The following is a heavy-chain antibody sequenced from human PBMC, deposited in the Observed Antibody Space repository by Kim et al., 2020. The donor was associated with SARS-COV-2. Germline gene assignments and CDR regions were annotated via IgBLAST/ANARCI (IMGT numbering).Heavy chain of an antibody. CDR3: ARDLGGHGAFDV. CDR2: ISSEGATK. J-gene: IGHJ3*01. V-gene: IGHV3-30-3*01. Sequence: GGSLRLSCEASGFTFSRPAMHWVRQAPGKGPEWLTIISSEGATKYYADSVKGRFTISRDNSRNKLYLQMNSLTTEDTAIYYCARDLGGHGAFDVWGQGTEVTVSS. CDR1: GFTFSRPA. D-gene: IGHD3-10*01.